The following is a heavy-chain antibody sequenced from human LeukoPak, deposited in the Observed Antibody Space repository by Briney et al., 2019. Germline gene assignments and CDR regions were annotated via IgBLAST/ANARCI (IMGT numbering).Heavy chain of an antibody. Sequence: GGSLRLSCAASGFTFSSYAMSWVRQAPGKGLEWVGRIKSKTDGGTTDYAAPVKGRFTISRDDSKNTLYLQMNSLKTEDTAAYYCTTSTGGNDYWGQGTLVTVSS. CDR2: IKSKTDGGTT. CDR1: GFTFSSYA. D-gene: IGHD7-27*01. J-gene: IGHJ4*02. CDR3: TTSTGGNDY. V-gene: IGHV3-15*01.